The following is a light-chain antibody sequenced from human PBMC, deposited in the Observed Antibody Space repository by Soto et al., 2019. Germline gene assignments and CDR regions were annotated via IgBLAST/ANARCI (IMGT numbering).Light chain of an antibody. CDR2: AAS. CDR3: QQYYSYPLT. V-gene: IGKV1-8*01. Sequence: AIRMTQSPSSLSASTGDRVTITCRASQVISSDLAWYQQKPGKAPKLLIYAASTLQSGVPSRFSGSGSGTDFTLTISCLQSEDFATYYCQQYYSYPLTFGGGTKVEIK. J-gene: IGKJ4*01. CDR1: QVISSD.